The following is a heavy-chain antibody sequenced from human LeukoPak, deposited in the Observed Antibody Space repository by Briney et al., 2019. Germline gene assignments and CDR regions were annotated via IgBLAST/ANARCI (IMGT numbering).Heavy chain of an antibody. D-gene: IGHD6-13*01. V-gene: IGHV4-39*01. Sequence: SETLSLTCTVSGDSISSYYWGWIRQPPGKGLEWIGSIYYSGSTYYNPSLKSRVTISVDTSKNQFSLKLSSVTAADTAVYYCAREAQAAAGTGWYFDLWGRGTLVTVSS. J-gene: IGHJ2*01. CDR2: IYYSGST. CDR3: AREAQAAAGTGWYFDL. CDR1: GDSISSYY.